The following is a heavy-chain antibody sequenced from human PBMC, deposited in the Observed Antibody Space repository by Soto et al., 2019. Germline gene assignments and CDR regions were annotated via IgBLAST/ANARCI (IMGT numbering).Heavy chain of an antibody. V-gene: IGHV3-30*18. CDR2: ISYDGSNK. CDR1: GFTFSSYG. CDR3: AKDLSVQLERNDY. D-gene: IGHD1-1*01. J-gene: IGHJ4*02. Sequence: QVQLVESGGGVVQPGRSLRLSCAASGFTFSSYGMHWVRQAPGKGLEWVAVISYDGSNKYYADSVKGQFTISRDNSKNTLYLQMNSLRAEDTAVYYCAKDLSVQLERNDYWGQGTLVTVSS.